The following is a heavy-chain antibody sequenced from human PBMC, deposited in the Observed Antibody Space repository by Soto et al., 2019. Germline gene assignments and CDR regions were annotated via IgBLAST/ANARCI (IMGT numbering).Heavy chain of an antibody. J-gene: IGHJ4*02. D-gene: IGHD3-22*01. CDR1: GGSISSSNW. Sequence: PSETLSLTCAVSGGSISSSNWWSWVRQPPGKGLEWIGEIYHSGSTNYNPSLKSRVTISVDKSKNQFSLKLSSVTAADTAVYYCARTSALDYDSSEVWDYFDYWGQGTLVTVSS. V-gene: IGHV4-4*02. CDR2: IYHSGST. CDR3: ARTSALDYDSSEVWDYFDY.